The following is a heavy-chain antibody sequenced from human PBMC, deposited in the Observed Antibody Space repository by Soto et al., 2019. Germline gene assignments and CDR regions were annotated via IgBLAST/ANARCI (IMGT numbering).Heavy chain of an antibody. CDR2: IVVGSGNT. J-gene: IGHJ4*02. D-gene: IGHD6-19*01. CDR1: GFTFTSSA. CDR3: AADQAVAGPFDY. Sequence: SVKVSCKASGFTFTSSAVQWVRQARGQRLEWIGWIVVGSGNTNYAQKFQERVTITRDMSTSTAYMELSSLRSEDTAVYYCAADQAVAGPFDYWGQGTLVTVSS. V-gene: IGHV1-58*01.